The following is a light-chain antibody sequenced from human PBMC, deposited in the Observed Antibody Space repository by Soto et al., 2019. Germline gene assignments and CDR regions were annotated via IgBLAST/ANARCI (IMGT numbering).Light chain of an antibody. CDR2: DPS. CDR3: QQRSNWPRFT. Sequence: EIVLTQSPATLSLSPGERATLSCRASQSVSNYLAWYQQKPGQAPMLLIYDPSNRATGIPARFSGSGSGTAFTLTISSLDPEDFAVYYCQQRSNWPRFTFGQGTKVEIK. CDR1: QSVSNY. V-gene: IGKV3-11*01. J-gene: IGKJ2*01.